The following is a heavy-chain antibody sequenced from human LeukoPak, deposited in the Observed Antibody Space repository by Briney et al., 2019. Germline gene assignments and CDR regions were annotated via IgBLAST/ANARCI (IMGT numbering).Heavy chain of an antibody. CDR1: GYTFTSYG. CDR3: ARLWFGQRFDP. J-gene: IGHJ5*02. Sequence: RASVKVSCKASGYTFTSYGISWVRQAPGQGLEWMGWISAYNDNTNYAQKLQGRVTMTTDTSTSTAYMELRSLRSDDTAVYYCARLWFGQRFDPWGQGTLVTVSS. V-gene: IGHV1-18*01. D-gene: IGHD3-10*01. CDR2: ISAYNDNT.